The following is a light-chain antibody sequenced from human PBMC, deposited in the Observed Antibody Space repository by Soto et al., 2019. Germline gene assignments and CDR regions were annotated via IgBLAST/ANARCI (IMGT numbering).Light chain of an antibody. CDR2: AAS. V-gene: IGKV1-39*01. CDR3: QQSYSTPWT. Sequence: DIQLTQSPSFLSASVGDRVTITCRASQGISSYLAWYQQKPGKAPKLLIYAASTLQYGVPSRFSGSGSGTDFTLTISSLQPEDFATYYCQQSYSTPWTFGQGTKVEIK. J-gene: IGKJ1*01. CDR1: QGISSY.